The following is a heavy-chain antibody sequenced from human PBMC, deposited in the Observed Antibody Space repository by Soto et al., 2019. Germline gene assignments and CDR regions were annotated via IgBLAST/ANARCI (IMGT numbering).Heavy chain of an antibody. CDR2: IWYDGSNK. CDR3: ARVGSSGYCYDY. Sequence: GSLRLSCAASGFTFSSYGMHWVRQAPGKGLEWVAVIWYDGSNKYYADSVKGRFTISRDNSKNTLYLQMNSLRAEDTAVYYCARVGSSGYCYDYWGQGTLVTVSS. D-gene: IGHD3-22*01. J-gene: IGHJ4*02. V-gene: IGHV3-33*01. CDR1: GFTFSSYG.